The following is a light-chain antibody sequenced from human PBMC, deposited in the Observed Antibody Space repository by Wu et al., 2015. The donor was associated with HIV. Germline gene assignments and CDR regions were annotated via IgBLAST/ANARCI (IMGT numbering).Light chain of an antibody. J-gene: IGKJ5*01. CDR1: QSVTSNY. Sequence: DILLTQSPGTLSLSPGERATLSCRASQSVTSNYLAWYQQKPGQAPRLLIYATSNRATGIPDRISGSGSGTLFTLTISRLEPEDSAVYFCQQYSFLPTFGQGTRLEIK. CDR2: ATS. V-gene: IGKV3-20*01. CDR3: QQYSFLPT.